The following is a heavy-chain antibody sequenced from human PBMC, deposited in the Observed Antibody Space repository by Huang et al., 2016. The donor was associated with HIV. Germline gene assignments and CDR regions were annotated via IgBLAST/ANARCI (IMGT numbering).Heavy chain of an antibody. CDR1: VFILSNYG. D-gene: IGHD3-22*01. V-gene: IGHV3-33*04. CDR2: IRNDGMKK. J-gene: IGHJ4*02. CDR3: ARGDYYDSSGYHPGYFDY. Sequence: VQLIESGGGVVQPGKSLRLSCATSVFILSNYGMNWVRQAPGKGLKWVACIRNDGMKKNYADSVRGRFTVGRDNGNNTLFLQMRSLGVDDTAVYYCARGDYYDSSGYHPGYFDYWGQGILVTVSS.